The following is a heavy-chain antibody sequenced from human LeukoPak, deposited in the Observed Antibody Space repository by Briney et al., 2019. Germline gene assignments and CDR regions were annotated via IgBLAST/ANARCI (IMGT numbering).Heavy chain of an antibody. V-gene: IGHV1-69*05. CDR1: GGTFSSYA. CDR2: IIPIFGTA. CDR3: ARLGYCSSTSCVIIDY. Sequence: SVKVSCKASGGTFSSYAISWVRQAPGQGLEWMGGIIPIFGTANYAQKFQGRVTITTDESTSIAYMELSSLRSEDTAVYYCARLGYCSSTSCVIIDYWGQGTLVTVSS. J-gene: IGHJ4*02. D-gene: IGHD2-2*01.